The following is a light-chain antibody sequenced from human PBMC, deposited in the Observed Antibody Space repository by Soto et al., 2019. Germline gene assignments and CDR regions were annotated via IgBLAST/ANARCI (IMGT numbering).Light chain of an antibody. CDR2: DTT. Sequence: QSVLTQSPSVSAAPGQKVTISCSGSSSNIGNNYVSWYQQLPGTAPKLLIFDTTNRPSGVPGRFSGSKSGASASLAITGLLPEDEADFFCQSFDTNLNAVVFGGGTKLTVL. CDR1: SSNIGNNY. V-gene: IGLV1-51*02. CDR3: QSFDTNLNAVV. J-gene: IGLJ2*01.